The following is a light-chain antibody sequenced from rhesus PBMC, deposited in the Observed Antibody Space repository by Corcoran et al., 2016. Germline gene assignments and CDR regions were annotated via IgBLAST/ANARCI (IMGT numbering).Light chain of an antibody. CDR1: QSVSSY. Sequence: EIVMTQSPATLSLSPGETATISCRTSQSVSSYLAWYQQKPGQAPRLLNYGASSRATGIPDRFSGSGSGTDFTLTISSLEPEDVAVYYCQETSNLLTFGGGTKVEIE. V-gene: IGKV3-31*02. CDR2: GAS. J-gene: IGKJ4*01. CDR3: QETSNLLT.